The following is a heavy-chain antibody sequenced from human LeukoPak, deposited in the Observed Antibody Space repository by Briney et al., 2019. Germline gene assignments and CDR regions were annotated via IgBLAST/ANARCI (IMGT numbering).Heavy chain of an antibody. CDR3: ARDRFLWGLGNWFDL. J-gene: IGHJ5*02. Sequence: SVKVSCKTSGHTFTNYGISWVRQAPGQGLEWMGWVSTSNPHTNYAPKFRGRVIMTIDTSTTTAYLEMRSLTSDDTAVYYCARDRFLWGLGNWFDLWGQGTLVTVTS. D-gene: IGHD3-3*01. CDR2: VSTSNPHT. V-gene: IGHV1-18*01. CDR1: GHTFTNYG.